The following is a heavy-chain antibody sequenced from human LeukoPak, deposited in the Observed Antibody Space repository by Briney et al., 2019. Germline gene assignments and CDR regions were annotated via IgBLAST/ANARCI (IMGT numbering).Heavy chain of an antibody. J-gene: IGHJ3*02. CDR3: TFEIGRSQGAFDI. CDR2: IWNDGSDE. Sequence: GGSLRLSCAASVFISGKYAMHWVRQTPGKGLEWVAAIWNDGSDENYAASVKGRLTISSDNSKNTLYLQMNSLRAEDTAIYYCTFEIGRSQGAFDIWGQGTMIAVSS. CDR1: VFISGKYA. D-gene: IGHD1-26*01. V-gene: IGHV3-33*01.